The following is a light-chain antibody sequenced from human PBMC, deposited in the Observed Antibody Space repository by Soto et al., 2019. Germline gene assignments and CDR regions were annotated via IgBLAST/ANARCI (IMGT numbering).Light chain of an antibody. CDR2: DVS. Sequence: QSALTQPRSVSGSPGQSVTISCTGTSSDVGGYNYVSWYQQHPGKAPKVMIYDVSDRPSGVPDRFSGSKSGNTASLTISGLQAEDEADYYCSSYAGSTPHVLGTGTKLTVL. J-gene: IGLJ1*01. CDR1: SSDVGGYNY. V-gene: IGLV2-11*01. CDR3: SSYAGSTPHV.